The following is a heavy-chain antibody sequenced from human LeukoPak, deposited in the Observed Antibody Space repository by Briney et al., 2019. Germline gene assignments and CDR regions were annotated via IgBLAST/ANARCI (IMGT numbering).Heavy chain of an antibody. J-gene: IGHJ4*02. CDR1: GYTFTGYY. Sequence: WASVKVSCKASGYTFTGYYMHWVRQAPGQGLEWMGWINPNSGGTNYAQKFQGRVTMTRDTSISTAYMELSRLRSDDTAVYYCARGFYDYVWGSYRDFSLYYFDYWGQGTLVTVSS. V-gene: IGHV1-2*02. CDR3: ARGFYDYVWGSYRDFSLYYFDY. CDR2: INPNSGGT. D-gene: IGHD3-16*02.